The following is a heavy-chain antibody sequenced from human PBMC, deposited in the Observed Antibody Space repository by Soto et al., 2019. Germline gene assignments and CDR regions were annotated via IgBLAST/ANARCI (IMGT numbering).Heavy chain of an antibody. D-gene: IGHD3-16*01. J-gene: IGHJ4*02. Sequence: QVQLVESGGGVVQPGRSLRLSCAASGFTFSSYGMHWVRQAPGKGLEWVATIWYDGSNKYYADFVKGRFTISRDDSKNTLYLDKNSMRAEDMAVYYCARGEFVDGRGGFDYWRQGTLVTVSS. CDR2: IWYDGSNK. CDR1: GFTFSSYG. CDR3: ARGEFVDGRGGFDY. V-gene: IGHV3-33*01.